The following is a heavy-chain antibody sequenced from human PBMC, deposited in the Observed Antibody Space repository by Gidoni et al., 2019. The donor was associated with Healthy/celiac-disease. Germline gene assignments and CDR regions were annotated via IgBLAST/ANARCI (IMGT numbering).Heavy chain of an antibody. V-gene: IGHV4-39*07. J-gene: IGHJ6*02. Sequence: QLQLQESGPGLVKPSETLSLTCTVSGGSISSSSYYWGWLRQPPGKGLEWIGSIYYSGSTYYNPSLKSRVTISVDTSKNQFSLKLSSVTAADTAVYYCARGPRRFGESYYYYYGMDVWGQGTTVTVSS. CDR1: GGSISSSSYY. CDR3: ARGPRRFGESYYYYYGMDV. CDR2: IYYSGST. D-gene: IGHD3-10*01.